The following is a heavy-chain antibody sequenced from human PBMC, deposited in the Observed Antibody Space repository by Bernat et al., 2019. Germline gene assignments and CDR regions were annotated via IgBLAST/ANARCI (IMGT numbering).Heavy chain of an antibody. J-gene: IGHJ4*02. CDR1: GFTFSSYG. V-gene: IGHV3-30*18. CDR2: ISYDGSNK. CDR3: AKIGAIFGVVKDY. Sequence: VQLLESGGGLVQPGRSLRLSCAASGFTFSSYGMHWVRQAPGKGLEWVAVISYDGSNKYYADSVKGRFTISRDNSKNTLYLQMNSLRAEDTAVYYCAKIGAIFGVVKDYWGQGTLVTVSS. D-gene: IGHD3-3*01.